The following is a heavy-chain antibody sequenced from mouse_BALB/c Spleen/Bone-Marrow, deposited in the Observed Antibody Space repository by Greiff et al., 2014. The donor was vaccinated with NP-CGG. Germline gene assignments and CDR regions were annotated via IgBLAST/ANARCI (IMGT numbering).Heavy chain of an antibody. CDR2: IDPENGDT. V-gene: IGHV14-4*02. J-gene: IGHJ2*01. CDR3: NARGDYDFDYFDY. Sequence: VQLQQSGAELVRSGASVKLSCTASGFNIKDYYMHWVKQGPEQGPEWIGWIDPENGDTEYAPKFQGKATMTADTSSNTAYLQLSSLTSEDTAVYYCNARGDYDFDYFDYWGQGTTLTVSS. CDR1: GFNIKDYY. D-gene: IGHD2-4*01.